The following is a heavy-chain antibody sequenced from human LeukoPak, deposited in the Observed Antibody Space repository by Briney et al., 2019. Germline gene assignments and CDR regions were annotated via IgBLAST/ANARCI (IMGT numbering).Heavy chain of an antibody. CDR1: GFTFSSYE. CDR2: ISSSSSTI. Sequence: GGSLRLSCAASGFTFSSYEMNWVRQAPGKGLEWVSYISSSSSTIYYADSVKGRFTISRDNAKNSLYLQMNSLRAEDTAVYYCASNHFFDYWGQGTLVTVSS. CDR3: ASNHFFDY. J-gene: IGHJ4*02. V-gene: IGHV3-48*01.